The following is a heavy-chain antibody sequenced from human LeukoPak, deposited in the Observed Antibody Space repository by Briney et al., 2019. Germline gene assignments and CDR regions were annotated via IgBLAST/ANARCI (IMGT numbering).Heavy chain of an antibody. CDR3: AKDGCTSPTCYINY. Sequence: PGGSLRLSCAASGFTFSSYWMNWVRQAPGKGLEWVANIKQDGSEKYYVDSVKGRFSISRDNSKNTLYLQMNSLRAEDTAVYYCAKDGCTSPTCYINYWGRGTLLTVSS. J-gene: IGHJ4*02. CDR2: IKQDGSEK. V-gene: IGHV3-7*03. CDR1: GFTFSSYW. D-gene: IGHD2-2*02.